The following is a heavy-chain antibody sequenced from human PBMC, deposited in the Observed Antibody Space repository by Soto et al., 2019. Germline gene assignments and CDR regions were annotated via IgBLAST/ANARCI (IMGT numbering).Heavy chain of an antibody. V-gene: IGHV1-69*12. CDR2: IIPIFGTA. D-gene: IGHD3-16*01. CDR1: GGTFSSYA. J-gene: IGHJ6*02. Sequence: QVQLVQSGAEVKKPGSSVKVSCKASGGTFSSYAISWVRQAPGQGLEWMGGIIPIFGTANYAQKFQGRVKIPADESTSTAYMELRSLRSEDTAVYYCARGSGVTYYYYSCGMDVWGQGTKVTVSS. CDR3: ARGSGVTYYYYSCGMDV.